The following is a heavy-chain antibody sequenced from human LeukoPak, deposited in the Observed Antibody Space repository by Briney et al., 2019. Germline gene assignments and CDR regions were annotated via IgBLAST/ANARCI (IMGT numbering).Heavy chain of an antibody. CDR3: AKDDRATWYFDY. CDR2: ISSSSSTI. J-gene: IGHJ4*02. Sequence: GGSLRLSCAASGFTFSSYSMNWVRQAPGKGLEWVSYISSSSSTIYYADSVKGRFTISRDNSKSTLYLQMNSLRAEDTAVFYCAKDDRATWYFDYWGQGTLVTVSS. CDR1: GFTFSSYS. D-gene: IGHD3-10*01. V-gene: IGHV3-48*01.